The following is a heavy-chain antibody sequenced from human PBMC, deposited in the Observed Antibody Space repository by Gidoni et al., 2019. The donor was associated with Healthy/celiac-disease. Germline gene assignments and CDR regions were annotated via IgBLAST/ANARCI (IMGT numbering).Heavy chain of an antibody. J-gene: IGHJ6*03. CDR2: IVVGSGNT. D-gene: IGHD6-25*01. V-gene: IGHV1-58*01. CDR3: AAGGIAAGAYTRDYYYYYMDV. Sequence: QMHLVQAGPDVTKPGTSVKVSCTASAFSFPSSAVQWVRQARGQRLEWIGWIVVGSGNTNYAQKFQERVTITRDISTSTAYMELSSLRSEDTAVYYCAAGGIAAGAYTRDYYYYYMDVWGKGTTVTVSS. CDR1: AFSFPSSA.